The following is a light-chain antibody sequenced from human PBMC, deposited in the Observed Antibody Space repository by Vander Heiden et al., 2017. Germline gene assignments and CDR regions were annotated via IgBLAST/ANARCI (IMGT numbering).Light chain of an antibody. J-gene: IGKJ1*01. CDR2: WAS. CDR1: QSVLDSATTKNY. CDR3: QQYDYTPQWT. Sequence: DIVMTQPPDSLAVSLGERAPITCTSSQSVLDSATTKNYLAWYQQKPGQPPKLLFYWASTRESGVPDRFSGSGSGTDFTLTIGSLQADDVAVYYCQQYDYTPQWTFGQGTKVEIK. V-gene: IGKV4-1*01.